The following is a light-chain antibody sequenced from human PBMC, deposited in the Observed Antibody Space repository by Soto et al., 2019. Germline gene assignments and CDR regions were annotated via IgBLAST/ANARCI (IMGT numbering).Light chain of an antibody. CDR1: SGDIGGYDY. CDR2: EVT. V-gene: IGLV2-14*01. Sequence: QSVLTQPPSASGSPGQSVTISCTGTSGDIGGYDYVSWYQHHPGRAPKLIIYEVTIRPSGVSNRFSGSKSGNTASLTISGLQAEDEAYYYCSSYTTSAPYVFGSGTKLTVL. J-gene: IGLJ1*01. CDR3: SSYTTSAPYV.